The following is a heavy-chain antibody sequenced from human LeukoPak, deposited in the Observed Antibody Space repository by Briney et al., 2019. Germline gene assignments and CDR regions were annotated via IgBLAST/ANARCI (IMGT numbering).Heavy chain of an antibody. V-gene: IGHV4-4*07. CDR2: IYTSGST. CDR1: GGSISAYH. Sequence: PSETLSLTCSVSGGSISAYHWAWIREPAGPGLEWIGRIYTSGSTDYNPSLQSRVTISVDTSKDQFSLKLASLTAADTAVYYCARGGANYKNYGWFDPWGQGTLVTVSS. J-gene: IGHJ5*02. D-gene: IGHD1-7*01. CDR3: ARGGANYKNYGWFDP.